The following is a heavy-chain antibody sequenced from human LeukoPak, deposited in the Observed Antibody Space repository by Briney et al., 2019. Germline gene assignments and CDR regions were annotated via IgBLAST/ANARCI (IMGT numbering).Heavy chain of an antibody. D-gene: IGHD1-1*01. CDR2: IYHSGST. CDR3: AKNWNALSYYYYYMDV. CDR1: GYSLSSGYY. V-gene: IGHV4-38-2*01. Sequence: SETLSLTCAVSGYSLSSGYYWGWIRQPPGKGLEWIGSIYHSGSTYYNPSLKSRVTISVDTSKNQFSLKLSSVTAADTAVYYCAKNWNALSYYYYYMDVWGKGTTVTVSS. J-gene: IGHJ6*03.